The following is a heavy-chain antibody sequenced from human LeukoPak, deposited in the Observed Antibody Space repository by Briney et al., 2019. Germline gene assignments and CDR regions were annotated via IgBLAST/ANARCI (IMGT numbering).Heavy chain of an antibody. D-gene: IGHD3-10*01. J-gene: IGHJ4*02. CDR3: ARDGDYGTGSYYRGCIDS. V-gene: IGHV1-2*02. CDR2: IHPRRGDT. Sequence: ASVKVSFKASGYNFTDYYIHWIRQAPGQGLEWMGWIHPRRGDTNYAQKFQGRVTMTRDTSISTAYLDLSSLRSDDTAVYYCARDGDYGTGSYYRGCIDSWGQGTPVTVSP. CDR1: GYNFTDYY.